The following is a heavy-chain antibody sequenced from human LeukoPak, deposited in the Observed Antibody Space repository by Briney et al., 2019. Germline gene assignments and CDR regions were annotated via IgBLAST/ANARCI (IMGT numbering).Heavy chain of an antibody. CDR3: ARAGQLWSYYFDY. Sequence: ASVEVSCKASGGTFSSYAISWVRQAPGQGLEWMGRIIPILGIANYAQKFQGRVTITADKSTSTAYMELSSLRSEDTAVYYCARAGQLWSYYFDYWGQGTLVTVSS. V-gene: IGHV1-69*04. D-gene: IGHD5-18*01. CDR2: IIPILGIA. CDR1: GGTFSSYA. J-gene: IGHJ4*02.